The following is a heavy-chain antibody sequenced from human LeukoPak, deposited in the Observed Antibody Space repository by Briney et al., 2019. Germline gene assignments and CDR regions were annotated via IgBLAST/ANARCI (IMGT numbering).Heavy chain of an antibody. CDR3: ARGRGLGELAVASFDS. D-gene: IGHD6-19*01. CDR1: GFTFSSYS. Sequence: GGSLRLSCAGSGFTFSSYSMNWVRQAPGKGLEWVSSISGSSSYIYYADSVKGRFTISRDNVKNSLYLQMNSLRAEDTAVYYCARGRGLGELAVASFDSWGQGILVTVSS. CDR2: ISGSSSYI. J-gene: IGHJ4*02. V-gene: IGHV3-21*01.